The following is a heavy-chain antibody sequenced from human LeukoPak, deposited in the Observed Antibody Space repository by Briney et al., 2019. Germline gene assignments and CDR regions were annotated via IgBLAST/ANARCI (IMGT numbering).Heavy chain of an antibody. V-gene: IGHV1-18*01. Sequence: ASVKVSCKASGYNFISYGVSWVRQAPGQGLEWMGWVSTYNGNTNYAQNLQYRVTMTTDPATSTAYMELTNLRSGDTAAYYCARSGYCSSSSCYRESDGLGFWGQGTMVTVSS. J-gene: IGHJ3*01. D-gene: IGHD2-2*01. CDR3: ARSGYCSSSSCYRESDGLGF. CDR2: VSTYNGNT. CDR1: GYNFISYG.